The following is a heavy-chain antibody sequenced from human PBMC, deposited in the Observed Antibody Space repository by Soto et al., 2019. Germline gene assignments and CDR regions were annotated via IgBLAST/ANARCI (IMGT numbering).Heavy chain of an antibody. CDR2: INGRSNYV. D-gene: IGHD1-26*01. J-gene: IGHJ4*02. Sequence: SLRLSCVVSGFTFRDYAMTWVRQAPGKGPEWVSSINGRSNYVYYADSVKGRFTISRDNAKNSLYLQMNRLRAEDTAIYYCAREDGVVGSSSAFDHWGLGTLVTVSS. CDR3: AREDGVVGSSSAFDH. CDR1: GFTFRDYA. V-gene: IGHV3-21*01.